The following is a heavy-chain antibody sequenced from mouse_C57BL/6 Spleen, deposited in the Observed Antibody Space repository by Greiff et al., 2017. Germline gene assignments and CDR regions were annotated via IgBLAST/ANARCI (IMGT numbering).Heavy chain of an antibody. V-gene: IGHV6-3*01. CDR2: IRLKSDNYAT. CDR3: TGRDDYDGYYYAMDY. D-gene: IGHD2-4*01. Sequence: EVKLVESGGGLVQPGGSMKLSCVASGFTFSNYWMNWVRQSPEKGLEWVAQIRLKSDNYATHYAESVKGRFTISRDDSKSSVYLQMNNLRAEDTGIYYCTGRDDYDGYYYAMDYWGQGTSVTVSS. CDR1: GFTFSNYW. J-gene: IGHJ4*01.